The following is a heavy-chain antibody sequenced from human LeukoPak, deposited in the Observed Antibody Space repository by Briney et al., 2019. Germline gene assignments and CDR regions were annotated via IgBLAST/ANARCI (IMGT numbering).Heavy chain of an antibody. CDR2: INPNSGGT. D-gene: IGHD6-6*01. Sequence: ASVRGSCEASGYTFTGYYMHWVRQAPGQGLEWMGWINPNSGGTNYAQKFQGRVTMTRDTSISTAYMELSRLRSDDTAVYYCARPLKDSSSSNWFDPWGQGTLVTVSS. J-gene: IGHJ5*02. CDR3: ARPLKDSSSSNWFDP. V-gene: IGHV1-2*02. CDR1: GYTFTGYY.